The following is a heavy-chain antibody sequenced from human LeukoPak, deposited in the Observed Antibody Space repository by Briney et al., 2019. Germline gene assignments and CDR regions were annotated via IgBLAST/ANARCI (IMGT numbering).Heavy chain of an antibody. CDR2: INADNGDT. J-gene: IGHJ4*02. CDR3: ASGYTGYDPHFDY. V-gene: IGHV1-3*01. CDR1: GYTFTTYA. D-gene: IGHD5-12*01. Sequence: GASVKVSCKASGYTFTTYAMHWVRQAPGQRLDWMGWINADNGDTKYSQKFQDRVTITRDTSASTAYMELSSLGSEDTAVYYCASGYTGYDPHFDYWGQGTLVTVSS.